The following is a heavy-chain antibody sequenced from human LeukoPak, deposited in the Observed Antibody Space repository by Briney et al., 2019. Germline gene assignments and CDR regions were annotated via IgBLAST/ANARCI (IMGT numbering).Heavy chain of an antibody. D-gene: IGHD3-16*01. CDR1: GGSISSYY. J-gene: IGHJ3*01. CDR3: ARRWVYDKRAFDA. CDR2: IYYTGTT. V-gene: IGHV4-59*08. Sequence: SETLSLTCTVSGGSISSYYWSWIRQPPGKGLEWIGYIYYTGTTDSNPSLKSRVTISLDTSKNQFSLNLSSVTAADTAVYYCARRWVYDKRAFDAWGQGTMVTVSS.